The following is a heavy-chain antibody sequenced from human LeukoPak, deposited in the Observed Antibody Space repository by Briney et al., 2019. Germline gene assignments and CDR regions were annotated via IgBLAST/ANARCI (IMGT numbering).Heavy chain of an antibody. V-gene: IGHV3-30*03. CDR2: ISYDESEK. Sequence: GGSLRLSCAASGFAFRTYGMHWVRQAPGKGLEWVASISYDESEKFYADSVKGRFTISRDNSKSTLFLHMNSLSPDDTALYYCVRGGGGSSYSVGDYWGQGTLVTVSS. J-gene: IGHJ4*02. D-gene: IGHD2-15*01. CDR3: VRGGGGSSYSVGDY. CDR1: GFAFRTYG.